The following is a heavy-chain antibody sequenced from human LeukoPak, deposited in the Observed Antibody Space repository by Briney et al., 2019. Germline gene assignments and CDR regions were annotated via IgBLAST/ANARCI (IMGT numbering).Heavy chain of an antibody. V-gene: IGHV3-30*18. J-gene: IGHJ3*02. CDR2: ISYDGSNK. CDR1: GFTFSSYG. Sequence: GGSLRLSCAASGFTFSSYGMHWVRQAPGKGLEWVAVISYDGSNKYYADSVKGRFTISRDNSKNTLYLQMNSLRAEDTAVYYCAKDPYDSSGYYFPEASDIWGQGTMVTVSS. D-gene: IGHD3-22*01. CDR3: AKDPYDSSGYYFPEASDI.